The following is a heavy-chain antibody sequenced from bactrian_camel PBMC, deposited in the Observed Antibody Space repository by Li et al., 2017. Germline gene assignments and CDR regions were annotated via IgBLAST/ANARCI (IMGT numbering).Heavy chain of an antibody. J-gene: IGHJ4*01. Sequence: HVQLVESGGGTVQAGGSLTLSCAVSGYIDNHACMAWFRQAPGKEREGVASIAGAGNPAYVDAVKGRFTISKYNAKNTVDLQMNDLKPEDTAMYYCAAQPRHGDCSLIATDFPCLGQGTQVTVS. V-gene: IGHV3S53*01. CDR1: GYIDNHAC. CDR2: IAGAGNP. D-gene: IGHD3*01.